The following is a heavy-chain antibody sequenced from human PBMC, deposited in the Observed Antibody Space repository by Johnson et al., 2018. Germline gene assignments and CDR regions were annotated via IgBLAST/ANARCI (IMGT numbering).Heavy chain of an antibody. CDR2: IIPIFGTP. CDR3: ARGGLRFLDWLLYRRSEDYFDY. D-gene: IGHD3-3*01. Sequence: VQLVETGAEVKRPGSSVKVSCKASGATFNSYAFSWVRQAPVQGLEWMGTIIPIFGTPNYAQKFQGRVTITTDEFTTTAYVELSSLRSEDTAVYFCARGGLRFLDWLLYRRSEDYFDYWGQGTLVTVSS. J-gene: IGHJ4*02. V-gene: IGHV1-69*18. CDR1: GATFNSYA.